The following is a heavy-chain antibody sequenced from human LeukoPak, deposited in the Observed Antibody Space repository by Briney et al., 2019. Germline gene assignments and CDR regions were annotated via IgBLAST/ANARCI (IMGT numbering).Heavy chain of an antibody. CDR2: IYTSGST. J-gene: IGHJ4*02. CDR1: GGSISGYY. V-gene: IGHV4-4*07. CDR3: ARRGNANFFEY. Sequence: SETLSLTCTVSGGSISGYYWCWIRQPAGKRLEWIGRIYTSGSTNYNPSLKSRVTMSVDTSKNQLSLKLSSVTAADTAVYHCARRGNANFFEYWGQGTLAIVSS.